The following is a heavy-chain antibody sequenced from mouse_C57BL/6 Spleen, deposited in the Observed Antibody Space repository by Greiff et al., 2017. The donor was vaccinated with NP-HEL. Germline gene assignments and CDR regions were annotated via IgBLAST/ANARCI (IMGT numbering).Heavy chain of an antibody. Sequence: VQLQQSGAELVRPGASVTLSCKASGYTFTDYEMHWVKQTPVHGLEWIGAIDPETGGTAYNQKFKGKAILTADKSSSTAYMELRSLTSEDSAVYYCTAGDYGEYFDVWGTGTTVTVSS. CDR3: TAGDYGEYFDV. CDR2: IDPETGGT. J-gene: IGHJ1*03. CDR1: GYTFTDYE. D-gene: IGHD2-4*01. V-gene: IGHV1-15*01.